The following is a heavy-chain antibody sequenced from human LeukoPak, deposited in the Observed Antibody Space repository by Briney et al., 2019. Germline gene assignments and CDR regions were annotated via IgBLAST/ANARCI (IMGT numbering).Heavy chain of an antibody. CDR3: AKLGGGNWNYDY. J-gene: IGHJ4*02. CDR2: IYSGGST. CDR1: GFTVSSNY. D-gene: IGHD1-7*01. Sequence: GGSLRLSCAASGFTVSSNYMSWVRQAPGKGLEWVSVIYSGGSTYYADSVKGRFTISTDNSKNTLYLQMNSLRAEDTAVYYCAKLGGGNWNYDYWGQGTLVTVSS. V-gene: IGHV3-53*01.